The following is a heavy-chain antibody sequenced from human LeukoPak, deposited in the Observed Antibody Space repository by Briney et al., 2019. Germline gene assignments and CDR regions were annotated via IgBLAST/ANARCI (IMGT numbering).Heavy chain of an antibody. Sequence: ASVKVSCKASGYTFTSYYMHWVRQAPGQGLEWMGIINPSGGSTSYAQKFQGRVTMTTDTSTSTAYMELRSLRSDDTAVYYCARGSDATSYYYYYYMDVWGKGTTVTISS. CDR2: INPSGGST. V-gene: IGHV1-46*01. J-gene: IGHJ6*03. CDR3: ARGSDATSYYYYYYMDV. CDR1: GYTFTSYY. D-gene: IGHD1-26*01.